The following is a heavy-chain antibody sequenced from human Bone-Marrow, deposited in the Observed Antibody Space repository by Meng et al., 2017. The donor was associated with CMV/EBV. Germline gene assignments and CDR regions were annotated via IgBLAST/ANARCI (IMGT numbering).Heavy chain of an antibody. Sequence: GESLKISCAASGFTVSANYMTWVRQAPGKGLQWVSLNYSGGPTYYADSVKGRFTISRDNSKNTLFLQMNRLRAEDTAVYYCARGDYHFSSGHHRNAFDIWGQGTMVTVSS. CDR3: ARGDYHFSSGHHRNAFDI. D-gene: IGHD3-3*01. J-gene: IGHJ3*02. CDR1: GFTVSANY. V-gene: IGHV3-66*02. CDR2: NYSGGPT.